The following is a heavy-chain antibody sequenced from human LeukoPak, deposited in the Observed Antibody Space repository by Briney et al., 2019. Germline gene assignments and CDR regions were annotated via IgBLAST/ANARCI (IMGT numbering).Heavy chain of an antibody. CDR1: GFTFSSYS. Sequence: PGGSLRLSCAASGFTFSSYSMNWVRQAPGKGLEWVSSISSSSSYIYYADSVKGRFTISRDNAKNSLYLQMNSLRAEDTAVYYCAKDTSGDGYNPYYFDYWGQGTLVTVSS. CDR3: AKDTSGDGYNPYYFDY. D-gene: IGHD5-24*01. CDR2: ISSSSSYI. V-gene: IGHV3-21*01. J-gene: IGHJ4*02.